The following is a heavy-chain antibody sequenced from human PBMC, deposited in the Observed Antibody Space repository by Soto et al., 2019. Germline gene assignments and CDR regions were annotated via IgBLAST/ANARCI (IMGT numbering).Heavy chain of an antibody. D-gene: IGHD4-17*01. CDR1: GGSISSYY. CDR3: ASRYGGTLDY. J-gene: IGHJ4*02. CDR2: IYYSGST. Sequence: QVQLQESGPGLVKPSETLSLTCTVSGGSISSYYWSWIRQPPGKGLEWIGYIYYSGSTNYNPSLKSRVTISVDTSKNQFSLKLSSVTAADTAVSYCASRYGGTLDYWGQGTLVTVSS. V-gene: IGHV4-59*08.